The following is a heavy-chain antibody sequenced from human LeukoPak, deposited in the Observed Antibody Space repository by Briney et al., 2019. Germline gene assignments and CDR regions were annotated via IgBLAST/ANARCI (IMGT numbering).Heavy chain of an antibody. V-gene: IGHV3-66*01. CDR1: VLTVSSNY. J-gene: IGHJ6*02. Sequence: GGSLRLSCAASVLTVSSNYMSWVRQAPGKGLEGVSVIYRRRSTYYADSVKRRFTISRDNSKNPLYLQMNSLRAEDTAVYYCARSPPYYYYGMDVWGQGPTVTVPS. CDR2: IYRRRST. CDR3: ARSPPYYYYGMDV.